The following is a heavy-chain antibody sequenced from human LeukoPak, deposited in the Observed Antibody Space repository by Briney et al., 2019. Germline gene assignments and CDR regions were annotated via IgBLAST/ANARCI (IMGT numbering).Heavy chain of an antibody. J-gene: IGHJ4*02. CDR1: GFTFSSYG. Sequence: GGSLRLSCAASGFTFSSYGMHWVRQAPGKGLEWVAFIRYDGNNKYYADSVKGRFTISRDNSKNTVYLQMNSLRAEDTAVYYCAKDPPPCRGWDDNDSSRLTDWGPGTLVTVSS. CDR2: IRYDGNNK. D-gene: IGHD1-26*01. CDR3: AKDPPPCRGWDDNDSSRLTD. V-gene: IGHV3-30*02.